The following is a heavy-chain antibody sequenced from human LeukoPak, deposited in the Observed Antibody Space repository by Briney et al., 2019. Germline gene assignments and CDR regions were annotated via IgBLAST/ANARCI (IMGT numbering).Heavy chain of an antibody. V-gene: IGHV4-30-2*01. CDR1: GGSISSGGCY. J-gene: IGHJ4*02. CDR3: ARDSREYSSSFDY. D-gene: IGHD6-6*01. Sequence: SETLSLTCTVSGGSISSGGCYWSWIRQPPGKGLEWIGYIYHSGSTYYNPSLKSRVTISVDRSKNQFSLKLSSVTAADTAVYYCARDSREYSSSFDYWGQGTLVTVSS. CDR2: IYHSGST.